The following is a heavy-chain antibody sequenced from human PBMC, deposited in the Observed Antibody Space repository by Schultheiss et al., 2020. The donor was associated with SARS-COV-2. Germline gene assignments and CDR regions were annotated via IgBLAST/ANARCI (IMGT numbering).Heavy chain of an antibody. D-gene: IGHD4-17*01. CDR3: ARVADYGDFSY. J-gene: IGHJ4*02. CDR1: GFTFSSYE. CDR2: ISSSSSYI. V-gene: IGHV3-21*01. Sequence: GGSLRLSCAASGFTFSSYEMNWVRQAPGKGLEWVSSISSSSSYIYYADSVRGRFTISRDNAKNSLYLQMNSLRAEDTALYYCARVADYGDFSYWGQGTLVTVSS.